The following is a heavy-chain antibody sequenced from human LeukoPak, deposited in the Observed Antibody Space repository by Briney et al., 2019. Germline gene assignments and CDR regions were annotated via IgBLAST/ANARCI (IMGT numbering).Heavy chain of an antibody. Sequence: GGSLRLSCAASGFTFSNYAMNWVRQAPGKGLEWVSGISGSGGTTYYADSVKGRFTISRDNSKNTLFLQMNSLRAEDMAVYYCAKDRVGNSPGTGFDYWGQGTLVTVSP. V-gene: IGHV3-23*01. CDR1: GFTFSNYA. J-gene: IGHJ4*02. CDR2: ISGSGGTT. D-gene: IGHD4-23*01. CDR3: AKDRVGNSPGTGFDY.